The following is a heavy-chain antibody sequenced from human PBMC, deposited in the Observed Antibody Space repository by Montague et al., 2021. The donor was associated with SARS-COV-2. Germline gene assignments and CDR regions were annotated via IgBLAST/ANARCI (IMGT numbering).Heavy chain of an antibody. CDR3: ARSYGDNLYSYIDD. J-gene: IGHJ4*01. V-gene: IGHV2-70*11. D-gene: IGHD4-17*01. CDR1: GFSLSTSGMC. Sequence: PALVKPTQTLTLTCTFSGFSLSTSGMCVSWIRQPPGKALEWLARIDWDEDQYYSTSLKTRLTISKDTSKNQVVLTMTNMDPIDTATYYCARSYGDNLYSYIDDWGQGTLVTVSS. CDR2: IDWDEDQ.